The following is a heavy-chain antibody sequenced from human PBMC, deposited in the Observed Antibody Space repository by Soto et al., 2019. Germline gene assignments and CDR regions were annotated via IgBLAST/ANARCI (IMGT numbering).Heavy chain of an antibody. CDR3: AREYCSGGSCYSVPHWFAP. V-gene: IGHV1-69*12. J-gene: IGHJ5*02. CDR2: IVPIFGTA. Sequence: QVQLVQSGAEVKKPGSSVKVSCKASGGTFSSYSISWVRQAPGQGLELMGGIVPIFGTANYAQKFQGRVTITADESTSTAYLELSSLGSEDTAVYYCAREYCSGGSCYSVPHWFAPWGQGTLVTVSS. CDR1: GGTFSSYS. D-gene: IGHD2-15*01.